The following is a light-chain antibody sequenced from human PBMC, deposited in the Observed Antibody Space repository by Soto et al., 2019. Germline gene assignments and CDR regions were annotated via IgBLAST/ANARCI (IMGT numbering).Light chain of an antibody. CDR2: GAS. Sequence: EIVLTQSPGTLSLSPGERATLSCRASQSVSSSFLAWYQQKPGQAPRLLIYGASTRATDIPDRFSGSGSGTDFTLTISSLEPEDFVVYYCQQYGSSTPVTFGQGTRLEIK. CDR3: QQYGSSTPVT. V-gene: IGKV3-20*01. J-gene: IGKJ5*01. CDR1: QSVSSSF.